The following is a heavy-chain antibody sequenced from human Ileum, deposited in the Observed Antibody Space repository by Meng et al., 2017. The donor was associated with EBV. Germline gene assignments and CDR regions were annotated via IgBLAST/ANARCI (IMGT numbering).Heavy chain of an antibody. J-gene: IGHJ4*02. Sequence: QVQLVQAGAEVKKPGSSVKVSCKASGGTFRNSAISWVRQAPGQGLEWMGGIIPMFGAPDYAQRFQDRVTITADESTSTVYMELNSLRSEDTAVYYCARESGRGYSSDYWGQGTLVTVSS. CDR2: IIPMFGAP. V-gene: IGHV1-69*01. CDR1: GGTFRNSA. D-gene: IGHD5-18*01. CDR3: ARESGRGYSSDY.